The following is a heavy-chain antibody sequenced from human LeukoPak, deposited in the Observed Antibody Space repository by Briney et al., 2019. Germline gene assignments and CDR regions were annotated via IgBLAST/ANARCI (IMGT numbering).Heavy chain of an antibody. D-gene: IGHD2-2*01. V-gene: IGHV3-64*01. CDR3: ARGPQGYCSSTSCPFYYMDV. Sequence: GGSLRLSCAASGFTFSSYAMHWVRQAPGKGLEYVSAISRNGGSTYYANSVKGRFTISRDNSKNTLYLQMGSLRAEDMAVYYCARGPQGYCSSTSCPFYYMDVWGKGTTVTVSS. J-gene: IGHJ6*03. CDR2: ISRNGGST. CDR1: GFTFSSYA.